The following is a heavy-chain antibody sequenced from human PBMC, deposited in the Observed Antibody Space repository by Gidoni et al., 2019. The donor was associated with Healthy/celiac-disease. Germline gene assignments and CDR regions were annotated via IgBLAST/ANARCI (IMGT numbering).Heavy chain of an antibody. CDR3: ARDLPGSPFGY. V-gene: IGHV3-48*02. D-gene: IGHD3-10*01. CDR2: ISSSSTI. J-gene: IGHJ4*02. CDR1: GFPFSSYS. Sequence: EVQLVESGGGLVQPGGSLRLSCSASGFPFSSYSLNWVRQAPGKGLEGVSYISSSSTIYYADSVKGRFTISRDNAKNSLYLQMNSLRDEDTAVYYCARDLPGSPFGYWGQGTLVTVSS.